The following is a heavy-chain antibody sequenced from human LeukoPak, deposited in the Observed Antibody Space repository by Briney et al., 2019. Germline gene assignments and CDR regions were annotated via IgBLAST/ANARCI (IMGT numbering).Heavy chain of an antibody. Sequence: GGSLRLSCAASGFTFSSYAMSWVRQAPGKGLEWVSAISSGGNTYYADSVKGRFTISRDNSKNTLYLQMNSLRAEDTAVYYCAKRLSYNFDYWVQGTLVTVSS. CDR2: ISSGGNT. CDR1: GFTFSSYA. D-gene: IGHD2-2*01. V-gene: IGHV3-23*01. CDR3: AKRLSYNFDY. J-gene: IGHJ4*02.